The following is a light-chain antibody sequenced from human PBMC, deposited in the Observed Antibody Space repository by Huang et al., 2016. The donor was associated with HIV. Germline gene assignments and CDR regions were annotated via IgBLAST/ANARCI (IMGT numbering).Light chain of an antibody. J-gene: IGKJ3*01. V-gene: IGKV1-33*01. CDR1: RHIYSY. CDR3: QQYDSLPRT. Sequence: DIQMTQSPSSLSASIGDRVTITCRASRHIYSYLNWYQHRPGKAPKLLIYDAANFEVGVPSRFSGSGSGRNFTLIISSLQPEDFATYYCQQYDSLPRTFGPGTKV. CDR2: DAA.